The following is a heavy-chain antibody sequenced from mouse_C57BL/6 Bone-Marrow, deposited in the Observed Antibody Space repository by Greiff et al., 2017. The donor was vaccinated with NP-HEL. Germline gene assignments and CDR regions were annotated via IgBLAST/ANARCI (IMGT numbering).Heavy chain of an antibody. CDR2: IHPSDSDT. Sequence: QVQLQQPGAELVKPGASVKVSCKASGYTFTSYWMHWVKQRPGQGLEWIGRIHPSDSDTNYNQKFKGKAALTVDKSSSTAYMQLSSLTSEDSAVYYCAMGIITTVVFDYWGQGTTLTVSS. CDR1: GYTFTSYW. V-gene: IGHV1-74*01. CDR3: AMGIITTVVFDY. D-gene: IGHD1-1*01. J-gene: IGHJ2*01.